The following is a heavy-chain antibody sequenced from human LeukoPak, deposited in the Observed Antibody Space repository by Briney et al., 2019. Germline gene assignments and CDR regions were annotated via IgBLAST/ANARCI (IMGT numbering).Heavy chain of an antibody. D-gene: IGHD2/OR15-2a*01. Sequence: GGSLRLSCAASGLTFNSYGMHWVRQAPGKGLEWVAVISYDGSSKYYIDSVKGRFTISRDNSKNTLYLQMNSLRAEDTAVYYCARGENSKTYPVSGYWGQGTLVTVSS. CDR3: ARGENSKTYPVSGY. V-gene: IGHV3-30*03. CDR1: GLTFNSYG. CDR2: ISYDGSSK. J-gene: IGHJ4*02.